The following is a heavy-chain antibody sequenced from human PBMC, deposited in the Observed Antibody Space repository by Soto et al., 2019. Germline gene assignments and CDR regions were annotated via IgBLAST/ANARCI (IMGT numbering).Heavy chain of an antibody. CDR1: GGSISSSNW. CDR2: IYHDGST. D-gene: IGHD2-15*01. J-gene: IGHJ4*02. V-gene: IGHV4-4*02. CDR3: ARVGGPRVALGY. Sequence: QVQLQESGPGLVKPSGTPSLTCAVSGGSISSSNWWTWVRQPPGEGLHWIGEIYHDGSTNSNSSLKSRVSISVDKSKNQFSPSLTSVTAADTAVYYCARVGGPRVALGYWGEGTLVTVSS.